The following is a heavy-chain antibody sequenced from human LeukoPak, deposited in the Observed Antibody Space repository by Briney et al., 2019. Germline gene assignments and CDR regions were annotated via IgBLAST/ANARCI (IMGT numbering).Heavy chain of an antibody. CDR1: GYSFTSYW. CDR2: IYPGDSDT. D-gene: IGHD6-13*01. J-gene: IGHJ4*02. CDR3: ARRGGSTWDVVGFDY. Sequence: SGESLKISCKGSGYSFTSYWIGWVRQMPGKGLEWMGIIYPGDSDTRYSPSFQGQVTISPDKSISTSYLQWSSLKASDTAMYYCARRGGSTWDVVGFDYWGQGTLVTVSS. V-gene: IGHV5-51*01.